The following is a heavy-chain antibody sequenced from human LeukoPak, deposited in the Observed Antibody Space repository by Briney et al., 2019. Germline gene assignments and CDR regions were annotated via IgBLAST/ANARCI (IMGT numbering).Heavy chain of an antibody. CDR3: AREGTVIDRYYYYYGMDV. V-gene: IGHV4-4*07. CDR2: IYTSGST. D-gene: IGHD2-21*01. J-gene: IGHJ6*02. Sequence: SETLSLTCTVSGGSIGSYYWSWIRQPAGKGLEWIGRIYTSGSTNYNPSLKSRVTMSVDTSKNQFSLKLSSVTAADTAVYYCAREGTVIDRYYYYYGMDVWGQGTTVTVSS. CDR1: GGSIGSYY.